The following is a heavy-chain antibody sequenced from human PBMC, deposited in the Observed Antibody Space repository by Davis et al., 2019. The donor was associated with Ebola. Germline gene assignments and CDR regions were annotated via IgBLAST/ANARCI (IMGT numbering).Heavy chain of an antibody. Sequence: PGGSLRLSCAASGFTFSRYTIDWVRQAPGKGLEWVSYTSCCNGRTYYADSVKGRFTISRDNAKNSLYLQINSLRVEDTAVYYCARDSTAEPGTVAHHHYWGQGTLVTVSS. CDR1: GFTFSRYT. CDR3: ARDSTAEPGTVAHHHY. J-gene: IGHJ4*02. V-gene: IGHV3-21*01. CDR2: TSCCNGRT. D-gene: IGHD6-13*01.